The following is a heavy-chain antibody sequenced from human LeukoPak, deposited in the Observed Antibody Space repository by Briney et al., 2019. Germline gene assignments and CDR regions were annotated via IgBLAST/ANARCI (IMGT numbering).Heavy chain of an antibody. CDR2: ISGNGGDT. CDR3: ARDRAAGLDYDPSGLDY. D-gene: IGHD3-22*01. J-gene: IGHJ4*02. V-gene: IGHV3-64*02. CDR1: GFTFTAYA. Sequence: EGSLRLSCAASGFTFTAYAMYWARQAPGKGLEYVAAISGNGGDTHYADSVKGRFTISRDNAKNTLFVQLDSLRPEDMAVYYCARDRAAGLDYDPSGLDYWGQGTLVAVSS.